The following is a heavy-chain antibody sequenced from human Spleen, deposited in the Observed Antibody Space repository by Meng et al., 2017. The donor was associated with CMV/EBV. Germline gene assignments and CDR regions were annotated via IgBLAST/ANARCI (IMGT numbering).Heavy chain of an antibody. Sequence: CAVSVGSISSTPWCSCVRQPPGTGLAWIGEIYHSGSTNYNPSLQSRVTISVDKSKNQFSLKLSSVTAADTAVYYCARDSYGYYFDYWGQGTLVTVSS. V-gene: IGHV4-4*02. CDR1: VGSISSTPW. CDR2: IYHSGST. J-gene: IGHJ4*02. CDR3: ARDSYGYYFDY. D-gene: IGHD5-18*01.